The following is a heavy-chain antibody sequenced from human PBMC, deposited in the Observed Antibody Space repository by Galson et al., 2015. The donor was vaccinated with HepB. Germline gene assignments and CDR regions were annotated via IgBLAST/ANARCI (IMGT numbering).Heavy chain of an antibody. CDR3: ARPGAYSSGWPIFDY. V-gene: IGHV3-23*01. Sequence: SLRLSCAASGFTFSSYAMSWVRQAPGKGLEWVSAISGSGGSTYYADSVKGRFTISRDNSKNTLYLQMNSLRAEDTAVYYCARPGAYSSGWPIFDYWGQGTLVTVSS. CDR2: ISGSGGST. D-gene: IGHD6-19*01. CDR1: GFTFSSYA. J-gene: IGHJ4*02.